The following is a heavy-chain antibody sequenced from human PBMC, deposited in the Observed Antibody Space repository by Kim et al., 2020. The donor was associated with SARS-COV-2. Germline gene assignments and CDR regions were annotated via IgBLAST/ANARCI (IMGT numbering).Heavy chain of an antibody. J-gene: IGHJ4*02. CDR1: GGSVSSGSYY. D-gene: IGHD1-26*01. CDR2: IYYSGST. CDR3: ARGVGARYFDY. V-gene: IGHV4-61*01. Sequence: SETLSLTCTVSGGSVSSGSYYWSWIRQPPGKGLEWIGYIYYSGSTNYNPSLKSRVTISVDTSKNQFSLKLSSVTAADTAVYYCARGVGARYFDYWGQGTLVTVSS.